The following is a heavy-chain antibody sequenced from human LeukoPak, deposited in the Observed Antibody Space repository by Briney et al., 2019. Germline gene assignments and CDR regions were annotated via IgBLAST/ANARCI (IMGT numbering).Heavy chain of an antibody. CDR1: GGSISGSSYY. CDR2: NYYSGST. V-gene: IGHV4-39*01. CDR3: ARHIAARPGARPDY. D-gene: IGHD6-6*01. Sequence: SETLSLTCTVSGGSISGSSYYWGWIRQPPGKGLEWIGSNYYSGSTYYNPSLKSRVTISVDTSKNQFSLKLSSVTAADTAVYYCARHIAARPGARPDYWGQGTLVTVSS. J-gene: IGHJ4*02.